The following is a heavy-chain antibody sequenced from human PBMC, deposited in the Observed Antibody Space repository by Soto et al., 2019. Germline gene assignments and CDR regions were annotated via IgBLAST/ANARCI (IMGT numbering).Heavy chain of an antibody. V-gene: IGHV3-7*01. CDR2: MNQDGSES. CDR3: ARLSTSAGRRDLAC. CDR1: GXXXXXXX. Sequence: EVQLVESGGGXVQPGGSXXXXCXXXGXXXXXXXXXXXXXAPGKGLEWVANMNQDGSESDCVGSVKGRFTFTRDNAKNSLYRQMNSLRAEDTAVYYCARLSTSAGRRDLACWGQGTLVTVSS. J-gene: IGHJ4*02.